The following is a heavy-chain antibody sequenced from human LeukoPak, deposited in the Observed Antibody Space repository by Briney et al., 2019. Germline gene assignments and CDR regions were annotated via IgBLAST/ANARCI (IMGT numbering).Heavy chain of an antibody. Sequence: GGSLRLSCAASGFTLSSYWMSWVRQAPGKGLEWVANIKEDGSEKYYVDSVKGRFTISRDNAENSLSLHMNSLRGEDTAVYYCVRALGSPSADYWGQGTLVIVSS. D-gene: IGHD6-6*01. J-gene: IGHJ4*02. CDR2: IKEDGSEK. V-gene: IGHV3-7*01. CDR3: VRALGSPSADY. CDR1: GFTLSSYW.